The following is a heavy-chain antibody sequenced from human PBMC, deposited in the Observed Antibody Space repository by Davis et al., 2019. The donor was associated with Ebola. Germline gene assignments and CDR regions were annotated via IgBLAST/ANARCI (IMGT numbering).Heavy chain of an antibody. J-gene: IGHJ4*02. CDR2: ISWTSGGI. CDR3: ARSCSSTNCYPDY. D-gene: IGHD2-2*01. Sequence: PGGSLRLSCAASGFTFSSYSMNWVRQAPGKGLEWVSGISWTSGGIGYADSVKGRFTISRDNAKNSLYLQMNSLRTEDTALYYCARSCSSTNCYPDYWGQGTLVTVSS. CDR1: GFTFSSYS. V-gene: IGHV3-21*04.